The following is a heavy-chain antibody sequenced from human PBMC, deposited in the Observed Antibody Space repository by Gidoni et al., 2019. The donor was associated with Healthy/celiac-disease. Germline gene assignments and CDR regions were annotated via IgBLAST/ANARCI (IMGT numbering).Heavy chain of an antibody. D-gene: IGHD2-2*01. CDR3: ARGEDIVVVPAAKRGCHYYYYGMDV. CDR1: GGTFSSYA. J-gene: IGHJ6*02. Sequence: QVQLVQSGAEVKKPGSSVKVSCKASGGTFSSYAIRWVRQAPGQGLEWMGGIIPIFGTANYAQKFQGRVTITADESTSTAYMELSSLRSEDTAVYYCARGEDIVVVPAAKRGCHYYYYGMDVWGQGTTVTVSS. CDR2: IIPIFGTA. V-gene: IGHV1-69*01.